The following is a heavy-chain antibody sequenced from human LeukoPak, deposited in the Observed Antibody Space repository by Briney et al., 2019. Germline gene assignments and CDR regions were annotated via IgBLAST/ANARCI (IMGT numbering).Heavy chain of an antibody. V-gene: IGHV3-23*01. Sequence: GGSLRLSCAVSGITLSNYGMSWGRQAPGEGLEWVAGICDSGGSTNYADSVKGRVTISRDTPKNTLYLQMNSLRDEDTAVYFCAKRGVVIRVILVGFHKAAYYFEAWGQGALVTVSS. J-gene: IGHJ4*02. CDR2: ICDSGGST. D-gene: IGHD3/OR15-3a*01. CDR3: AKRGVVIRVILVGFHKAAYYFEA. CDR1: GITLSNYG.